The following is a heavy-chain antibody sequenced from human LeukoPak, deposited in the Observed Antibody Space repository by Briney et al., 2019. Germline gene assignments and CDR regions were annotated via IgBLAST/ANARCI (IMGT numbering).Heavy chain of an antibody. Sequence: GGSLRLSCAASGFTFSSYNMNWVRQAPGKGLEWVSSISRSSSSIYYADSVKGRFTISRDNAKNSLSLQMNTLRAEDTAVYYCATYSSGWFDHWGQGSLVTVSS. CDR3: ATYSSGWFDH. V-gene: IGHV3-21*01. D-gene: IGHD6-19*01. CDR1: GFTFSSYN. CDR2: ISRSSSSI. J-gene: IGHJ5*02.